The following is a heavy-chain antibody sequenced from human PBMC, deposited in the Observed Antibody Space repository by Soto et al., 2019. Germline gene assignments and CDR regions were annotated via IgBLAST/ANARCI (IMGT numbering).Heavy chain of an antibody. CDR3: ARDGQPFYFYYYMDV. V-gene: IGHV1-18*01. J-gene: IGHJ6*03. D-gene: IGHD6-13*01. CDR2: IRPYNGDT. Sequence: QVPLVQSGAEVKKPGASVKVSCKTSGYTFSSYGISWVRQAPGQGLEWMGWIRPYNGDTNYAQKFQGRVTMTTDTSTSTAYMELRSLRSDDTAVYYCARDGQPFYFYYYMDVWGKGTTVTVSS. CDR1: GYTFSSYG.